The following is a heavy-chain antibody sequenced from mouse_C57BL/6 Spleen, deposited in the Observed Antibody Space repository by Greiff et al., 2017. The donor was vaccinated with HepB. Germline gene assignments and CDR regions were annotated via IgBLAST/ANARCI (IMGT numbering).Heavy chain of an antibody. Sequence: VQLQQSGAELVKPGASVKLSCKASGYTFTSYWMHWVKQRPGQGLEWIGMIHPNSGSTNYNEKFKSKATLTVDKSSSTAYMQLSSLTSEDSAVYYGARNDYSNYPFAYWGQGTLVTVSA. CDR3: ARNDYSNYPFAY. CDR2: IHPNSGST. CDR1: GYTFTSYW. D-gene: IGHD2-5*01. J-gene: IGHJ3*01. V-gene: IGHV1-64*01.